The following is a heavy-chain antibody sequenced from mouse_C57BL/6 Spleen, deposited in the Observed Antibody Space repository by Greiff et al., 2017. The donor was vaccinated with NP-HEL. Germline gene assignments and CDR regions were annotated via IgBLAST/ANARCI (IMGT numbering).Heavy chain of an antibody. CDR2: IDPETGGT. CDR1: GYTFTDYE. V-gene: IGHV1-15*01. CDR3: TRSHYYGSSYIYYAMDY. J-gene: IGHJ4*01. D-gene: IGHD1-1*01. Sequence: VQLQQSGAELVRPGASVTLSCKASGYTFTDYEMHWVKQTPVHGLEWIGAIDPETGGTAYNQKFKGKAILTADKSSSTAYMELRSLTSEDSAVYYCTRSHYYGSSYIYYAMDYWGQGTSVTVSS.